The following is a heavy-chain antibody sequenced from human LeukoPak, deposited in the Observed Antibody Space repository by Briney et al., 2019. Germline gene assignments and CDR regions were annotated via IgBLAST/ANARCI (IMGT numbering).Heavy chain of an antibody. CDR1: GFTFSSYA. CDR3: AKMTTVTISSPFDY. J-gene: IGHJ4*02. Sequence: GGSLRLSCAASGFTFSSYAMSWVRQAPGKGLEWVSAISGSGTSIHHTDSVKGRFTISRDNSKNTLYLQMNSLRAEDTAVYYCAKMTTVTISSPFDYWGQGTLVTVSS. CDR2: ISGSGTSI. V-gene: IGHV3-23*01. D-gene: IGHD4-17*01.